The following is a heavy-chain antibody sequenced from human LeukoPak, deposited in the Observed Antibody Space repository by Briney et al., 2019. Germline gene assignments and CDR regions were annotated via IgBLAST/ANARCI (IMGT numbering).Heavy chain of an antibody. CDR3: ARGLGDVDIVATIRGAFDY. D-gene: IGHD5-12*01. V-gene: IGHV4-34*01. Sequence: SETLSLTCAVYGGSFSGYYWSWIRQPPGKGLEWIGEINHSGSTNYNPSLKSRVTISVDTSKNQFSLKLSSVTAADTAVYYCARGLGDVDIVATIRGAFDYWGQGTLVTVSS. CDR1: GGSFSGYY. J-gene: IGHJ4*02. CDR2: INHSGST.